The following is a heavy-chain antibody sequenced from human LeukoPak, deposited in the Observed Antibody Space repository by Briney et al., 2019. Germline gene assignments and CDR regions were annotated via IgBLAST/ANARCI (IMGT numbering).Heavy chain of an antibody. V-gene: IGHV3-30*02. D-gene: IGHD2-2*01. CDR1: GFTFSSYG. CDR2: IRYDGSNK. CDR3: AKDLSSTSAGGFDP. J-gene: IGHJ5*02. Sequence: PGGSLRLSCAASGFTFSSYGMHWVRQAPGKGLEWVAFIRYDGSNKYYADSVKGRFTISRDNSKNTLYLQMNSLRAEDTAVYYCAKDLSSTSAGGFDPWGQGTLVTASS.